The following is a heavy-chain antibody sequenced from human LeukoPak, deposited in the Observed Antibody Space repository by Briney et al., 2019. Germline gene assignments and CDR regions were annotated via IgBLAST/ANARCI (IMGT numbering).Heavy chain of an antibody. V-gene: IGHV3-7*01. CDR3: ARDLSGVTGYTYGRGIDY. J-gene: IGHJ4*02. D-gene: IGHD5-18*01. CDR2: IKKDGSEK. Sequence: GGSLRLSCAASGFTFDGYGMSWVRQVPGKGLEWVANIKKDGSEKYYVDSVKGRFTISRDNAKTSLYLQMNSLRAEDTAVYYCARDLSGVTGYTYGRGIDYWGQGTLVTVSS. CDR1: GFTFDGYG.